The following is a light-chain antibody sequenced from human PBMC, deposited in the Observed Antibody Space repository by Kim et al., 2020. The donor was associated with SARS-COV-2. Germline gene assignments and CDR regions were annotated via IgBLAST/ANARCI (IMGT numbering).Light chain of an antibody. J-gene: IGKJ3*01. CDR1: QSISSY. CDR2: AAS. Sequence: DIQMTQSPSALSASVGDRVTITCRASQSISSYLNWYQQKPGKAPKLLIYAASSLQSGVPSRFNGSGSGTVFTLTIGSLQPEYSATYYCQQSYSTPRFTFGPGTKVDIK. CDR3: QQSYSTPRFT. V-gene: IGKV1-39*01.